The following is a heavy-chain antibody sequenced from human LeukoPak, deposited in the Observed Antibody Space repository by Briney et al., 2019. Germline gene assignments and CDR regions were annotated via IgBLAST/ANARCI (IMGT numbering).Heavy chain of an antibody. CDR1: GFTFSSYN. J-gene: IGHJ6*02. V-gene: IGHV3-33*08. D-gene: IGHD2/OR15-2a*01. Sequence: GGSLRLSCAASGFTFSSYNMNWVRQAPGKGLEWVAVIWYDGSNKYYADSVKGRFTISRDNSKNTLYLQMNSLRAEDTAVYYCARDFLTRAQPYYYYYYGMDVWGQGTTVTVSS. CDR2: IWYDGSNK. CDR3: ARDFLTRAQPYYYYYYGMDV.